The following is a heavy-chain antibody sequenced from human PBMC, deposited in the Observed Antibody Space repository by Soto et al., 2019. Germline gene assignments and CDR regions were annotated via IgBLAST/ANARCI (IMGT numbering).Heavy chain of an antibody. CDR1: GYTFTSDY. J-gene: IGHJ6*02. D-gene: IGHD2-15*01. CDR3: ARDKIVVVVAASRWYYGMDV. Sequence: ASVKVSFKASGYTFTSDYMHWVRQAPGQGLEWMGIINPSGGSTSYAQKFQGRVTMTRDTSTRTVYMELRSLRSEATAVYYCARDKIVVVVAASRWYYGMDVWGQGTTVTVSS. CDR2: INPSGGST. V-gene: IGHV1-46*01.